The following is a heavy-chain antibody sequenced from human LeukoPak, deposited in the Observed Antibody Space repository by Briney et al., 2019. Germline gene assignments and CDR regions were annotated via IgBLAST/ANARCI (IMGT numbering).Heavy chain of an antibody. CDR1: GFTFSSYS. D-gene: IGHD2-15*01. J-gene: IGHJ4*02. CDR3: ARGGGSWSPFDY. CDR2: ISSSSSYI. V-gene: IGHV3-21*01. Sequence: PGGSLRLSCAASGFTFSSYSMNWVRQAPGKGLEWVSSISSSSSYIYYADSVKGRFTISRDNAKNSLYLQMNSLRAEDTAVYYCARGGGSWSPFDYWGQGTLVTVSS.